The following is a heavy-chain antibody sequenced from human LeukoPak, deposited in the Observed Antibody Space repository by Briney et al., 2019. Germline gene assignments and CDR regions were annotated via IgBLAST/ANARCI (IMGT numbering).Heavy chain of an antibody. V-gene: IGHV3-30*02. CDR2: IRYDGSNK. CDR1: GFTFSSYG. J-gene: IGHJ4*02. D-gene: IGHD5-12*01. CDR3: AKPEVDIVATPYYYFDY. Sequence: GGSLRLSCAASGFTFSSYGMHWVRQAAGKGLEWGAFIRYDGSNKYYADSVKGRFTISRDNSKNTLYLQMNSLRAEDTAVYYCAKPEVDIVATPYYYFDYWGQRTLVTVSS.